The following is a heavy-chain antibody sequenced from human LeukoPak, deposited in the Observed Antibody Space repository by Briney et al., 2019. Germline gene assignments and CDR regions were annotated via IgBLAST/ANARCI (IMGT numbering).Heavy chain of an antibody. D-gene: IGHD6-13*01. CDR2: IKQDGSEK. J-gene: IGHJ5*02. CDR1: GFTFSSYW. V-gene: IGHV3-7*03. Sequence: GGSLRLSCAASGFTFSSYWMSWVRQAPGKGLEWVANIKQDGSEKYYVDSVKGRFTISRDNAKNSLYLQMNSLRAEDTAVYYCAKVGSSWYRPVNWFDPWGQGTLVTVSS. CDR3: AKVGSSWYRPVNWFDP.